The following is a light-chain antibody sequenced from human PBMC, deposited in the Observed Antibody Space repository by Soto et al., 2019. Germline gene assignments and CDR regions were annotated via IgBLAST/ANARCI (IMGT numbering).Light chain of an antibody. CDR1: SGSIASNY. Sequence: FMLTQPHSVSESPGKTVILSCTRSSGSIASNYVQWYQQRPGSAPTIVIYEDNQRPSGVPDRFSGSVDSSSNSASLTISGLKTEDEADYYCHSYESNNVVFGGGTKVTVL. V-gene: IGLV6-57*03. CDR2: EDN. J-gene: IGLJ3*02. CDR3: HSYESNNVV.